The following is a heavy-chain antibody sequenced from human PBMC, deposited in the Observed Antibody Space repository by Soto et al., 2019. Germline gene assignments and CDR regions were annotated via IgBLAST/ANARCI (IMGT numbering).Heavy chain of an antibody. V-gene: IGHV3-15*01. CDR2: IKSKTDGGTT. J-gene: IGHJ4*02. CDR3: TTEGGYSGYDWGYYFDY. D-gene: IGHD5-12*01. Sequence: PGGSLRLSCAASGFTFSNAWMSWVRQAPGKGLEWVGRIKSKTDGGTTDYAAPVKGRFTISRDDSKNTLYLQMNSLKTEDTAVYYCTTEGGYSGYDWGYYFDYWGQGTLVTVSS. CDR1: GFTFSNAW.